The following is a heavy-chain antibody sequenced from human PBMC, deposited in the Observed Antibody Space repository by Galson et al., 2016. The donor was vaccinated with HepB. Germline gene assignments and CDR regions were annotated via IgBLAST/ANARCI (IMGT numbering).Heavy chain of an antibody. CDR1: GFTVSRDY. D-gene: IGHD3-16*01. J-gene: IGHJ3*01. CDR2: IYIDGNT. V-gene: IGHV3-66*01. CDR3: ARDGGAARMNGALDL. Sequence: SLRLSCAASGFTVSRDYMTWVRQAPGKGLEWVSVIYIDGNTYYAESVKGRFTISRDNSKNTLYLQMSSLRAEDTAVYYCARDGGAARMNGALDLWGQGTMVTVSS.